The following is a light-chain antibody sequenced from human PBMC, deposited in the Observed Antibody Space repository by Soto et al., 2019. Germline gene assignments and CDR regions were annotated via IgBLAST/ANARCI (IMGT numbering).Light chain of an antibody. V-gene: IGKV3-15*01. CDR2: GAS. CDR3: QQYNNWPLT. J-gene: IGKJ5*01. Sequence: EKVVTQSPAALSVSPGESATLSCRASQSVSSNLAWYQQKPGQAPRLLIYGASSRATGIPVRFSGSGSGTEFTLTISSLQSEDFAAYYCQQYNNWPLTFGQGTRLEIK. CDR1: QSVSSN.